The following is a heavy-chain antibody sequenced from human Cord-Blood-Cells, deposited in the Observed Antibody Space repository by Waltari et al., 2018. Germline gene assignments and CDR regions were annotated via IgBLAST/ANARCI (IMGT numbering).Heavy chain of an antibody. V-gene: IGHV4-34*01. CDR2: INHSEST. CDR3: AALYCSGGSCSPERRYFDY. Sequence: QVQLQQWGAGLLKPSETLSITCAVHGGYLSGYYWSWIRQPPGMGLEWMGEINHSESTNYNPSLKSRVTISVDTSKNQFSLKLSSVTAADTAVYYCAALYCSGGSCSPERRYFDYWGQGTLVTVSS. J-gene: IGHJ4*02. CDR1: GGYLSGYY. D-gene: IGHD2-15*01.